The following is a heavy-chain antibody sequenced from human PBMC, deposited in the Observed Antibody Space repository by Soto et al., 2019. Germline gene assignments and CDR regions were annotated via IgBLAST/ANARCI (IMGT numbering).Heavy chain of an antibody. CDR1: GFTVSSDY. V-gene: IGHV3-53*01. D-gene: IGHD1-26*01. CDR3: ARDVYSEYYYGMDV. CDR2: IYSGGST. Sequence: GGSLRLSCAASGFTVSSDYMSWVRQAPGKGLEWVSVIYSGGSTYYADSVKGRFTISRDNSKNTLYLQMNSLRAEDTAVYYCARDVYSEYYYGMDVWGQGTTVTVSS. J-gene: IGHJ6*02.